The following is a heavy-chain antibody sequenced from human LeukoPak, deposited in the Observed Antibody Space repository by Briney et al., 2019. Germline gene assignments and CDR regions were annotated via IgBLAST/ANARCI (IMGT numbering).Heavy chain of an antibody. Sequence: SETLSLTCTVSGGSISSYYWSWIRQPPGRGLEWIGYIYYSGSTNYNPSLKSRVTISVDTSKNQFSLKLSSVTAADTAVYYCARAQWELRRSGAFDYWGQGTLVTVSS. CDR2: IYYSGST. J-gene: IGHJ4*02. CDR1: GGSISSYY. D-gene: IGHD1-26*01. CDR3: ARAQWELRRSGAFDY. V-gene: IGHV4-59*01.